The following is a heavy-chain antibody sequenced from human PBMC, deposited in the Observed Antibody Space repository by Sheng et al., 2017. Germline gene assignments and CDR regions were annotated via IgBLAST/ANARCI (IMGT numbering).Heavy chain of an antibody. Sequence: QVQLVESGGGVVQPGRSLRLSCAASGFTFSSYGMHWVRQAPGKGLEWVAVISYDGSNKYYADSVKGRFTISRDNSKNTLYLQMNSLRAEDTAVYYCAKEDYDFWSGYYYYYYMDVWGQGTTVTVSS. CDR2: ISYDGSNK. CDR3: AKEDYDFWSGYYYYYYMDV. J-gene: IGHJ6*03. D-gene: IGHD3-3*01. CDR1: GFTFSSYG. V-gene: IGHV3-30*18.